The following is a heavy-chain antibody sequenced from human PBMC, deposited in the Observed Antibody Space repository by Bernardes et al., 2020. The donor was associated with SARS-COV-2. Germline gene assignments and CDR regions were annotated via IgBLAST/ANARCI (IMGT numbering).Heavy chain of an antibody. D-gene: IGHD1-26*01. CDR1: GFIFNNYG. V-gene: IGHV3-64D*06. J-gene: IGHJ4*02. Sequence: GSLRLSCSASGFIFNNYGMFWVRQAPGKGLEYVSTISSNGGSTYYANSVKGRFTISRDNSKNTLYLQMSSLRGEDTAVYYCVSYPFDYWGQGTLVTVSS. CDR3: VSYPFDY. CDR2: ISSNGGST.